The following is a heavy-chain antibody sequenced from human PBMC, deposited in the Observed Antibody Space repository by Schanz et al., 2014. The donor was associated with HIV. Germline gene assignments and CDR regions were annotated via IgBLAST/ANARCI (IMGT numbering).Heavy chain of an antibody. CDR1: GFSFSNYG. V-gene: IGHV3-33*01. J-gene: IGHJ2*01. CDR2: SWYDGSKK. Sequence: QVQLVESGGGVVQPGRSLRLSCAASGFSFSNYGMHWVRQAPGKGLEWVAVSWYDGSKKYHADSVKGRFTISRDNSKNTLYLQMNSLRYEDTALYYCAASMYNGSYGTHYYFDLWGRGTLVTVSS. D-gene: IGHD1-26*01. CDR3: AASMYNGSYGTHYYFDL.